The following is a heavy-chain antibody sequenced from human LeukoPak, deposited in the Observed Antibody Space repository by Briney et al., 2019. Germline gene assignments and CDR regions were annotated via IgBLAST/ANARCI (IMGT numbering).Heavy chain of an antibody. D-gene: IGHD3-16*01. CDR3: ASSDYVWGKPFYFDY. J-gene: IGHJ4*02. V-gene: IGHV3-21*01. CDR1: GFTFSNYA. Sequence: PGRSLRLSCAASGFTFSNYAMHWIRQAPGKGLEWVSSISTSSGYIYYADSVMGRFTISRDNAKNSLYLQMNSLRPEDTAVYYCASSDYVWGKPFYFDYWGQGTLVTVSS. CDR2: ISTSSGYI.